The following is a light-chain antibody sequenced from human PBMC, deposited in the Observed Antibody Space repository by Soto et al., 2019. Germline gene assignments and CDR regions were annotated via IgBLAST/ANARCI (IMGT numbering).Light chain of an antibody. V-gene: IGLV1-44*01. CDR1: TSDIGSHS. Sequence: QSVLNQLPSASGSPRQGVTISSNGSTSDIGSHSVNWFQHLPGTAPKLLIITNNQRPSGVPDRFSGYKSGTSASLVISGLQSEDEADYYCATWDDSLMGVLGTGTEVTV. J-gene: IGLJ1*01. CDR3: ATWDDSLMGV. CDR2: TNN.